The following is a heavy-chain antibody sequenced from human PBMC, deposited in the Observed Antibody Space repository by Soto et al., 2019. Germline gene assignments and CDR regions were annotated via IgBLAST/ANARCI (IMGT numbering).Heavy chain of an antibody. CDR1: GFTFSSYG. D-gene: IGHD3-22*01. V-gene: IGHV3-30*18. CDR3: AKDLISEVYYDSSGYYSDPFDY. CDR2: ISYDGRNK. Sequence: GGSLRLSCAASGFTFSSYGMHWVRQSPGKGLEWVTVISYDGRNKYYADSVKGRFTISRDNSKNTLYLQMNSLRAEDTAVYYCAKDLISEVYYDSSGYYSDPFDYWGQGTLVTVSS. J-gene: IGHJ4*02.